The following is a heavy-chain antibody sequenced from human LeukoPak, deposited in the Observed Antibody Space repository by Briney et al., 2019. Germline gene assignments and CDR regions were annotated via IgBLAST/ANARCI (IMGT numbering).Heavy chain of an antibody. D-gene: IGHD5-18*01. CDR3: ARGGTVVDTANPFDF. CDR2: ISAFNGNT. CDR1: GYTFTGFV. J-gene: IGHJ4*02. Sequence: ASVKVSCKASGYTFTGFVISWVRQAPGQGLEWMGWISAFNGNTNYAQKLQGRITMTTDTSTSTAYMELRSLRSDDTAVYYCARGGTVVDTANPFDFWGQGTLVTVSS. V-gene: IGHV1-18*01.